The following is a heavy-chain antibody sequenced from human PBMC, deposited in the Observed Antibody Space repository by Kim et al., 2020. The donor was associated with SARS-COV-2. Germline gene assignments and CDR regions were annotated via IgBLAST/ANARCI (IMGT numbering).Heavy chain of an antibody. Sequence: GGSLRLSCAASGFTFSSYAMHWVRQAPGKGLEWVAVISYDGSNKYYADSVKGRFTISRDNSKNTLYLQMNSLRAEDTAVYYCARVRITMVQDSDYWGQGTLVTVSS. CDR2: ISYDGSNK. V-gene: IGHV3-30-3*01. CDR1: GFTFSSYA. D-gene: IGHD3-10*01. J-gene: IGHJ4*02. CDR3: ARVRITMVQDSDY.